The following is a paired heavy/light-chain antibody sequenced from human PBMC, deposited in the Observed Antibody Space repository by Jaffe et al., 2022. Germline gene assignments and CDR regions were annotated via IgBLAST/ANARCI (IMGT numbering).Light chain of an antibody. CDR1: QAVTRGY. J-gene: IGKJ1*01. CDR2: ATS. CDR3: QHFGGSPPWT. Sequence: EIVLTQSPGTLSLSPGERATLSCRASQAVTRGYLAWYQQKPGQAPRLLIYATSGRATGIPDRFSGSGSGTDFTLTISRLEPEDFAVYYCQHFGGSPPWTFGQGTKVDIK. V-gene: IGKV3-20*01.
Heavy chain of an antibody. J-gene: IGHJ4*02. CDR1: GFRFSGYS. V-gene: IGHV3-21*02. Sequence: EVQLVESGGGLVKSGGSLRLSCAASGFRFSGYSMNWVRQAPGQGLEWVSSITYSDVIYYADSVKGRFTISRDNAKNSLYLQMNSLRPEDTAVYYCTRDAFDSIWGTYRPLPGCWGQGTLVTVSS. CDR3: TRDAFDSIWGTYRPLPGC. D-gene: IGHD3-16*02. CDR2: ITYSDVI.